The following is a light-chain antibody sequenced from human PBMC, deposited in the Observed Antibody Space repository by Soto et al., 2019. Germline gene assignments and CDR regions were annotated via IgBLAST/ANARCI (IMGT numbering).Light chain of an antibody. CDR2: DAS. J-gene: IGKJ4*01. V-gene: IGKV1-33*01. Sequence: DIPMTQSPSSLSASVGDRVTITCQASQDTSNYLNWYQQKPGKAPKLLIYDASNLETGVPSRFSGSGSGTDFTFTISSLQHEDIATYYGQRYYNLPLTCGGGTKVEIK. CDR1: QDTSNY. CDR3: QRYYNLPLT.